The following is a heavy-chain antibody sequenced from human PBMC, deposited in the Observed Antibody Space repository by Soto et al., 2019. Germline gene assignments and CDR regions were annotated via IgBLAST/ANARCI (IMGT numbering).Heavy chain of an antibody. Sequence: ETLSLTCAVYGGSFSGYYWSWIRQPPGKGLEWIGEINHSGSTNYNPSLKSRVTISVDTSKNQFSLKLSSVTAADTAVYYCARVPNDYGDTFFDYWGQGTLVTVSS. CDR1: GGSFSGYY. V-gene: IGHV4-34*01. J-gene: IGHJ4*02. D-gene: IGHD4-17*01. CDR2: INHSGST. CDR3: ARVPNDYGDTFFDY.